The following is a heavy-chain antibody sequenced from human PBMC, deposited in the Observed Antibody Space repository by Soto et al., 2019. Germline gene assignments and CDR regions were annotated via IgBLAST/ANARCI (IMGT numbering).Heavy chain of an antibody. CDR1: GSSIGSDNY. D-gene: IGHD6-19*01. J-gene: IGHJ4*02. CDR3: ARAPRGWQTDFDY. Sequence: SETLSLTCAVSGSSIGSDNYWGWIRQPPGKGLEWIGSLYHSGSTYYSPSLKSRVTISVDTSKNQFSLKLNSVTAADTAVYYCARAPRGWQTDFDYWGQGTLVTVSS. CDR2: LYHSGST. V-gene: IGHV4-38-2*01.